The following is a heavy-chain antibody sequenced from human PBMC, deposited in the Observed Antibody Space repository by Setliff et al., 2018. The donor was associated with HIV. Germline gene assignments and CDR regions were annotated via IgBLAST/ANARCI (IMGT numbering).Heavy chain of an antibody. CDR3: ARADLGPRYMDV. CDR2: INHSGST. Sequence: SETLSLTCAVYGGSFSGYYWSWIRQPPGKGLEWIGEINHSGSTNYNPSLKSRVTISVDTSKNQFSLKLSSVTAADTAVYYCARADLGPRYMDVWGKGTTVTVSS. V-gene: IGHV4-34*01. J-gene: IGHJ6*03. D-gene: IGHD3-16*01. CDR1: GGSFSGYY.